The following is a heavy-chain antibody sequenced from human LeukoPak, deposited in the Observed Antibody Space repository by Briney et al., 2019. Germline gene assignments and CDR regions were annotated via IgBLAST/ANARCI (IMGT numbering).Heavy chain of an antibody. D-gene: IGHD6-13*01. CDR3: AREGDHRHQQLVYLFRYTGRFFFDP. V-gene: IGHV4-39*07. Sequence: SETLSLTCTVSGGSISSSSYYWGWIRQPPGKGLEWIGSIYYSGSTYYNPSLKSRVTISVDTSKNQFSLKLSSVTAADTAVYYCAREGDHRHQQLVYLFRYTGRFFFDPWGQGTLVTVSS. J-gene: IGHJ5*02. CDR2: IYYSGST. CDR1: GGSISSSSYY.